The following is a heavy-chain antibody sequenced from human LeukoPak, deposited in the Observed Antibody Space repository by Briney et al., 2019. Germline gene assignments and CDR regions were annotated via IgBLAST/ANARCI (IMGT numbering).Heavy chain of an antibody. V-gene: IGHV1-69*13. Sequence: SVKVSCKASGGTFSSYAISWVRQAPGQGLEWMGGIIPIFGTANYAQKFQGRVTITADESTSTAYMELSSLRSEDTAVYYCARVPPGYYYDSSGYYLGYWGQGTLVTVSS. J-gene: IGHJ4*02. D-gene: IGHD3-22*01. CDR3: ARVPPGYYYDSSGYYLGY. CDR2: IIPIFGTA. CDR1: GGTFSSYA.